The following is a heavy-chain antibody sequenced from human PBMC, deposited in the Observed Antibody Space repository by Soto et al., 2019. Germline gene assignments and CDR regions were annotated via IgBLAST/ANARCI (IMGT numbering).Heavy chain of an antibody. CDR3: STYDYIWGSDRYRRAY. CDR2: IKSKTDGGTT. D-gene: IGHD3-16*02. Sequence: EVQLVESGGDLVKPGGSLTLSCAASGSTFSNAWMSWVRQAPGKGLEWVGRIKSKTDGGTTDYAAPVKGRFTISRDDSKNMLYLYMSSLKTEDTAMYYCSTYDYIWGSDRYRRAYWGQGTLVTVSS. CDR1: GSTFSNAW. V-gene: IGHV3-15*01. J-gene: IGHJ4*02.